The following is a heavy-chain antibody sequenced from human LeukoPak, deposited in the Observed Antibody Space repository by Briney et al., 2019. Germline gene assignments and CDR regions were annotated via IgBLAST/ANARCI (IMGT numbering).Heavy chain of an antibody. CDR1: GGSISSSNW. Sequence: SETLSLTCAVSGGSISSSNWWSWVRQPPGKGLEWIGEIYHSGSTNYNPSLKSRVTISVDTSKNQFSLKLSSVTAADTAVYYCARSPAGIQLWLYYFDYWGQGTLVTVSS. V-gene: IGHV4-4*02. CDR2: IYHSGST. D-gene: IGHD5-18*01. J-gene: IGHJ4*02. CDR3: ARSPAGIQLWLYYFDY.